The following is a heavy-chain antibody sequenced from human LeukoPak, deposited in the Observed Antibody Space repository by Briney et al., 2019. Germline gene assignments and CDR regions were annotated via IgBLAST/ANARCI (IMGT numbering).Heavy chain of an antibody. D-gene: IGHD3-22*01. CDR3: ARDLPDSSGYYYLPNVYFDY. Sequence: ASVKVSCKASGYTFTSYGISWVRQAPGQGLEWMGWISAYNGNTNYAQKLQGRVTMTTDTSTSTAYMELRSLRSDDTAVYYCARDLPDSSGYYYLPNVYFDYWGQGTLVTVSS. V-gene: IGHV1-18*01. J-gene: IGHJ4*02. CDR1: GYTFTSYG. CDR2: ISAYNGNT.